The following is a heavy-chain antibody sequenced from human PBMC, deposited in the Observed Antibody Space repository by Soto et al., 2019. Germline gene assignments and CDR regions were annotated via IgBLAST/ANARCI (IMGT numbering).Heavy chain of an antibody. CDR1: GFTVSSNY. J-gene: IGHJ2*01. CDR3: ARDHRGSRGYSYGYDL. Sequence: GGSLRLSCAASGFTVSSNYMSWVRQAPGKGLEWVSVIYSGGSTYYADSVKGRFTISRHNSKNTLYLQMNSLRAEDTAVYYCARDHRGSRGYSYGYDLWGRGTLVTVSS. V-gene: IGHV3-53*04. D-gene: IGHD5-18*01. CDR2: IYSGGST.